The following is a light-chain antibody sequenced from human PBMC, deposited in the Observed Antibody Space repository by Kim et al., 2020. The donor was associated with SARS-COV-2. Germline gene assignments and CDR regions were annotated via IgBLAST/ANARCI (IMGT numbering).Light chain of an antibody. CDR1: SSNIGSNS. V-gene: IGLV1-44*01. Sequence: QSVLTQPPSASGTPGQKVTISCSGGSSNIGSNSVNWYQQLPGTAPKLLMYSNNQRPSGVPDRFSGSRSGTSASLAISGLQSEDEADYYCAAWDDGLTGHVFGTGTKVAVL. CDR3: AAWDDGLTGHV. J-gene: IGLJ1*01. CDR2: SNN.